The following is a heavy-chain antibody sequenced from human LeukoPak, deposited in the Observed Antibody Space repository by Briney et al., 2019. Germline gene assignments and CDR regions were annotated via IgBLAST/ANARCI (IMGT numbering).Heavy chain of an antibody. CDR2: IYYSGST. D-gene: IGHD6-19*01. CDR1: GGSISNYY. Sequence: SETLSLTCTVSGGSISNYYWSWIRQPPGKGLEWIGYIYYSGSTNYNPSLKSRVTISVDTSKNQFSLKLSSVTAADTAVYYCARDLGGAVAAGLIDYWGQGTLVTVSS. CDR3: ARDLGGAVAAGLIDY. J-gene: IGHJ4*02. V-gene: IGHV4-59*01.